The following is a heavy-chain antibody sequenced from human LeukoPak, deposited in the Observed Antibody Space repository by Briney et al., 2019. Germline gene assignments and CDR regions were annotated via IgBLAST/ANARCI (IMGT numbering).Heavy chain of an antibody. Sequence: GGSLRLSCAASGFTFSSYAMSWVRQAPGKGLEWVSIIHSGGTTNYVDSVKGRFTISRDNSRNTLYLQMNSLRAEDTAVYCCARDCSSSCSPYYGMDVWGQGTTVTVSS. V-gene: IGHV3-23*03. CDR2: IHSGGTT. CDR1: GFTFSSYA. CDR3: ARDCSSSCSPYYGMDV. D-gene: IGHD2-2*01. J-gene: IGHJ6*02.